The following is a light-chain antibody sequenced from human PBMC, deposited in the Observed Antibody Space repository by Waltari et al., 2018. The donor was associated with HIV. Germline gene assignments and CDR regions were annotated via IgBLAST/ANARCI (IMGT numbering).Light chain of an antibody. CDR2: EVS. CDR3: CSYAGSSTLV. Sequence: QSALTQPASVSWSPGQSITIPCTGTSSDLGRYNLVSWYQQHQGKAPKLMIYEVSKRPSGVSNRFSGSKSGNTASLTISGLQAEDEADYYCCSYAGSSTLVFGGGTKLTVL. CDR1: SSDLGRYNL. J-gene: IGLJ3*02. V-gene: IGLV2-23*02.